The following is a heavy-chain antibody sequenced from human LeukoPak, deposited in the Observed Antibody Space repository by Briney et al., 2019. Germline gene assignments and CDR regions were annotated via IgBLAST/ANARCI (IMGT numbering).Heavy chain of an antibody. CDR1: GYTFTKYA. Sequence: ASVKVSCKASGYTFTKYAMNWVRQAPGQGLEWMGWITTDTGNPTYAHGFTGRFVFSLDTSVTTAYLQITSLEAEDTAMYYCARAARYCSGGSCFSPRTFDIWGQGTMVTVS. V-gene: IGHV7-4-1*02. CDR2: ITTDTGNP. D-gene: IGHD2-15*01. J-gene: IGHJ3*02. CDR3: ARAARYCSGGSCFSPRTFDI.